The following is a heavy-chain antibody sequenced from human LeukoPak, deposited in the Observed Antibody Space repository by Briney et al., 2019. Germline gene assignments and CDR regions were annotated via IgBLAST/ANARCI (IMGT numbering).Heavy chain of an antibody. Sequence: ASVKVSCKASGYTFTGYYMHWVRQAPGQGLERMGWINPNSGGTNYAQKFQGRVTMTRDTSISTAYMELSRLRSDDTAVYYCAREARIHYGSGSYYNNWFDPWGQGTLVTVSS. V-gene: IGHV1-2*02. CDR1: GYTFTGYY. CDR3: AREARIHYGSGSYYNNWFDP. J-gene: IGHJ5*02. D-gene: IGHD3-10*01. CDR2: INPNSGGT.